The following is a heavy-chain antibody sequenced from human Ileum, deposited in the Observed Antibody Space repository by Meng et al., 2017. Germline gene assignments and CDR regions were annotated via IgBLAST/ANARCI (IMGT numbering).Heavy chain of an antibody. CDR1: GYPFTGYY. D-gene: IGHD3-22*01. Sequence: LVQSGVRGKKPGASVKISRHASGYPFTGYYIHWVRQAPGQGLEWMGRINPNSGGTNYAQKFQGRVTMTRDTSISTAYMELSRLRSDDTAVYYCARERFYYYDSSGSINWGQGTLVTVSS. CDR2: INPNSGGT. J-gene: IGHJ4*02. CDR3: ARERFYYYDSSGSIN. V-gene: IGHV1-2*06.